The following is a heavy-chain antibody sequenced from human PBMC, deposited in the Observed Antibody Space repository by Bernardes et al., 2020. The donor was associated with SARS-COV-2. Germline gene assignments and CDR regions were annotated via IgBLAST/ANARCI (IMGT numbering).Heavy chain of an antibody. CDR2: IYYSGSI. CDR3: ASSPYNWNYHFDY. CDR1: GVSMPRSSYY. V-gene: IGHV4-39*01. Sequence: SETLSLTCTVSGVSMPRSSYYWGWIRQPPGKGLEWIGTIYYSGSIYYSPSLKSRITLSVDPSRNQFSLRLKSVTAADTAMYYCASSPYNWNYHFDYWDQGTLAAVSS. J-gene: IGHJ4*02. D-gene: IGHD1-7*01.